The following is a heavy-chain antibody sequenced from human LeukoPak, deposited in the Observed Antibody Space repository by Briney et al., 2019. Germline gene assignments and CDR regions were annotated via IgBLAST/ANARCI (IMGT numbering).Heavy chain of an antibody. Sequence: WASVKVSCKASGYTFTNYYMHWVRQAPGQGLEWMGIINPSGGSTSYAQKFQGRVTMTRDTSISTAYMELSRLRSDDTAVYYCARGGYSDAFDIWGQGTMVTVSS. V-gene: IGHV1-46*01. CDR3: ARGGYSDAFDI. CDR2: INPSGGST. J-gene: IGHJ3*02. CDR1: GYTFTNYY. D-gene: IGHD3-22*01.